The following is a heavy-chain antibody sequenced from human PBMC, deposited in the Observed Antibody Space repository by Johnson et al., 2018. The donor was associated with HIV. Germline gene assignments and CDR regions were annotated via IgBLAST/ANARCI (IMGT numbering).Heavy chain of an antibody. CDR3: ARDPEGAPPLGAFDI. CDR2: ISRSGGST. D-gene: IGHD1-26*01. V-gene: IGHV3-23*04. CDR1: GITFSTSA. Sequence: VQLVESGGGLVQPGGSLRLSCAASGITFSTSAMTWVRQAPGRGLEWVSSISRSGGSTYYADSVKGRFTVSRDNSKNTLYLQMNSLRAEDTAVYYCARDPEGAPPLGAFDIWGQGTMVTVSS. J-gene: IGHJ3*02.